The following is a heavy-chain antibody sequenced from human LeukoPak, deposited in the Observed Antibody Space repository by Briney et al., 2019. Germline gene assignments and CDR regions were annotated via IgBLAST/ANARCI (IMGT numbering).Heavy chain of an antibody. D-gene: IGHD6-6*01. Sequence: PGGSLRLSCAASGFTFSSYAMHWVRQAPGKGLEWVAVISYDGSNKYYADSVKGRFTISRDNSKNTLYLQMNSLRAEDTAVYYCARATSIAARPDWFDPWGQGTLVTVSS. CDR2: ISYDGSNK. V-gene: IGHV3-30-3*01. J-gene: IGHJ5*02. CDR3: ARATSIAARPDWFDP. CDR1: GFTFSSYA.